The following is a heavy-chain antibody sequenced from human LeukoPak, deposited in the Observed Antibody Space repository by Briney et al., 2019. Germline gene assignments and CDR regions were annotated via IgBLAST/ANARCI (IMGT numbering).Heavy chain of an antibody. J-gene: IGHJ4*02. V-gene: IGHV3-7*01. D-gene: IGHD3-22*01. CDR3: AKSHYDSSGYRSFDY. CDR1: GFTFSSYW. CDR2: IKQDGSQK. Sequence: GGSLRLSCAASGFTFSSYWMSWVRQAPGKGLEWVANIKQDGSQKYYVDSVKGRFSISRDNAKNSLYLQMNSLRAEDTAVYYCAKSHYDSSGYRSFDYWGQGTLVTVSS.